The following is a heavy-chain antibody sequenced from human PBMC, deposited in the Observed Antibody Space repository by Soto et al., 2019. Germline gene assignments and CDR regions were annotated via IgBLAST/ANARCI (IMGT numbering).Heavy chain of an antibody. J-gene: IGHJ6*02. CDR3: ARDRSRAVAGTTSFYYYGMDV. D-gene: IGHD6-19*01. Sequence: SETLSLTCAVYGGSFSGYYWSWIRQPPGKGLEWIGEINHSGSTNYNPSLKSRVTISVDTSKNQLSLKLTSVTAADTAVYYCARDRSRAVAGTTSFYYYGMDVWGQGTTVTVSS. CDR1: GGSFSGYY. CDR2: INHSGST. V-gene: IGHV4-34*01.